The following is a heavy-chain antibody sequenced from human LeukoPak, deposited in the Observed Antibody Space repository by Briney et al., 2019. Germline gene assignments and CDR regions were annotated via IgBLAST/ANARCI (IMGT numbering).Heavy chain of an antibody. V-gene: IGHV1-69*01. D-gene: IGHD6-19*01. CDR2: IIPIFGTA. Sequence: SVKVSCKASGGTFSSYAISWVRQAPGQGLEWMGGIIPIFGTANYAQKFRGRVTITADETTSTSHMALSSLTSEDAAVYYCARTLPQGDTGWFYYMDVWGTGTTVTISS. CDR1: GGTFSSYA. CDR3: ARTLPQGDTGWFYYMDV. J-gene: IGHJ6*03.